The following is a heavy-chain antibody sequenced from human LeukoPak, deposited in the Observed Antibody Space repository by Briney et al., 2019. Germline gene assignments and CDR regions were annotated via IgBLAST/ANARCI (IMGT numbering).Heavy chain of an antibody. CDR1: GFTFSSYA. D-gene: IGHD1-26*01. CDR3: AREFGQGRWEL. Sequence: GGSLRLSCAASGFTFSSYAMHWVRQAPGEGLEWVAVISYDGSNKYYADSVKGRFTISRDNSKNTLYLQMNSLRAEDTAVYYCAREFGQGRWELRGQGTLVTVSS. CDR2: ISYDGSNK. J-gene: IGHJ4*02. V-gene: IGHV3-30-3*01.